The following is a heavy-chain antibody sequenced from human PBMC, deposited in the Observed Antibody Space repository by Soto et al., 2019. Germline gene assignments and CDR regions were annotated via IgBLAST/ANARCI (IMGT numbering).Heavy chain of an antibody. Sequence: PGGSLRLSCAASGFTFSNYGMHWVRQAPGKGMEWVAVVGNDEKTKFYADSVKGRFTISRDNSKKTLYLQMDSLRDEDTAVYYCAKEFRDVAGPWYFDLWGRGTLVTGSS. CDR2: VGNDEKTK. CDR1: GFTFSNYG. V-gene: IGHV3-30*18. J-gene: IGHJ2*01. D-gene: IGHD6-19*01. CDR3: AKEFRDVAGPWYFDL.